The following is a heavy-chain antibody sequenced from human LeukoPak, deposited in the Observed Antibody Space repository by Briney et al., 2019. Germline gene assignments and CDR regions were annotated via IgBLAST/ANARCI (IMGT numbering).Heavy chain of an antibody. CDR3: ARGSLGIGEVIDY. V-gene: IGHV4-61*02. D-gene: IGHD7-27*01. CDR1: GGSISSNNYF. CDR2: VYTSGST. J-gene: IGHJ4*02. Sequence: SETLSLTCTVSGGSISSNNYFWNWIRQPAGKGLEWIRRVYTSGSTNYSPSLKSRVTISVDTSKNQFSLKLSSVTAADTAMYYCARGSLGIGEVIDYWGQGTLVTVSS.